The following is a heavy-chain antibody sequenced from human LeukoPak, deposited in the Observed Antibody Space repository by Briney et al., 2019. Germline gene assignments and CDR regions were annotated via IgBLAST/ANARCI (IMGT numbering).Heavy chain of an antibody. CDR1: GYTFTSYD. D-gene: IGHD6-13*01. V-gene: IGHV1-8*01. CDR3: ARGRLLSASSSWYFMTYYHYYGMDV. CDR2: MNPNSGNT. Sequence: ASVKVSCKASGYTFTSYDINWVRQATGQGLEWMGWMNPNSGNTGYAQKFQGRVTMTRNTSISTAYMELSSLRSEDTAVYYCARGRLLSASSSWYFMTYYHYYGMDVWGQGTTVTVSS. J-gene: IGHJ6*02.